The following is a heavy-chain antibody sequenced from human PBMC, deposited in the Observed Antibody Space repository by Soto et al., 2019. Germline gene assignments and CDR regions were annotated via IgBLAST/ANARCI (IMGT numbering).Heavy chain of an antibody. Sequence: ASETLSLTCAVSGYSISSGYYWGWVRQPPGKGLEWIGSIYHSGSNYYNPSLKSRVTISVDTYKNQFSLKLSSVTAADTAVYYCARESDYVWGSYRPVAWAQRNLVT. CDR1: GYSISSGYY. V-gene: IGHV4-38-2*02. CDR3: ARESDYVWGSYRPVA. CDR2: IYHSGSN. J-gene: IGHJ4*02. D-gene: IGHD3-16*02.